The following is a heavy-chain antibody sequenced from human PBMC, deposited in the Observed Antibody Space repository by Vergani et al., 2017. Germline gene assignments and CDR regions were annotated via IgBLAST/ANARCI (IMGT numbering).Heavy chain of an antibody. D-gene: IGHD3-16*01. CDR3: ARGNPYVDFDI. CDR1: GGSVSSGDYY. J-gene: IGHJ3*02. V-gene: IGHV4-61*02. Sequence: QLQLQESGPGLVKPTQTLSLTCAVSGGSVSSGDYYWSWIRQPAGKGLEWIGRVYTTGITKYNPSLNSRVSISVETSKNQFSLNLNSVTAADTAVYYCARGNPYVDFDIWGQGTMITVSS. CDR2: VYTTGIT.